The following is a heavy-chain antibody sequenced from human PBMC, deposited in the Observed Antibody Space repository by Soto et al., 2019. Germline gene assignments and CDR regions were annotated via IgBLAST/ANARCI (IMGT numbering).Heavy chain of an antibody. CDR3: ARHPYYYDTKRPGGFDP. D-gene: IGHD3-22*01. Sequence: GESLKISCKGSGYSFTSYWIGWVRQMPGKGLEWMGIIYPGDSDTRYSPSFQGQVTISADNSISTAYLQWSSLKASDTAMYYCARHPYYYDTKRPGGFDPWGQGTLVTVSS. CDR2: IYPGDSDT. J-gene: IGHJ5*02. CDR1: GYSFTSYW. V-gene: IGHV5-51*01.